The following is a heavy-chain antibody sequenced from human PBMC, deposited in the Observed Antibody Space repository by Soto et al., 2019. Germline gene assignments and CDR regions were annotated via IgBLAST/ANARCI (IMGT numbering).Heavy chain of an antibody. CDR3: SSSSPASDY. CDR1: GYSFGRFG. Sequence: RLSCVDSGYSFGRFGISWVRQAPGKGLEWVAAISNSGSGTYYADSVKGRFTISRDNAKNTLYLQMSSLRGEDTALYFCSSSSPASDYWGQGTLVTVSS. J-gene: IGHJ4*02. CDR2: ISNSGSGT. V-gene: IGHV3-23*01. D-gene: IGHD3-10*01.